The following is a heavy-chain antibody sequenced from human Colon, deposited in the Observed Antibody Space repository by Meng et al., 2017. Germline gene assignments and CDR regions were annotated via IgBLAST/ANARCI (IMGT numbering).Heavy chain of an antibody. CDR1: GDSISSDIW. CDR2: VYHRGDT. Sequence: QVQRKESGPGRGKPSGTLSLTCTVSGDSISSDIWWSWVRQPPGKGLEWIGEVYHRGDTNYNPSLKSRVDISVDKSKNQFYLSLFSVTAADTAVYYCGRDQGRELINHWGQGTLVTVSS. V-gene: IGHV4-4*02. CDR3: GRDQGRELINH. J-gene: IGHJ4*02. D-gene: IGHD1-7*01.